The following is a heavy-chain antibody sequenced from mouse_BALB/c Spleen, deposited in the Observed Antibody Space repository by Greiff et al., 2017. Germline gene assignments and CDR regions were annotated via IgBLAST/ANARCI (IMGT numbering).Heavy chain of an antibody. J-gene: IGHJ3*01. D-gene: IGHD1-1*01. V-gene: IGHV5-4*02. CDR3: ARDAYYYGSSYRFAY. Sequence: EVKLVESGGGLVKPGGSLKLSCAASGFTFSDYYMYWVRQTPEKRLEWVATISDGGSYTYYPDSVKGRFTISRDNAKNNLYLQMSSLKSEDTAMYYCARDAYYYGSSYRFAYWGQGTLVTVSA. CDR2: ISDGGSYT. CDR1: GFTFSDYY.